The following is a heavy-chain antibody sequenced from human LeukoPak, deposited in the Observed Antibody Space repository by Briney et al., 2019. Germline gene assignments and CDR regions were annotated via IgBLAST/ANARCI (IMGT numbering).Heavy chain of an antibody. D-gene: IGHD2-2*01. CDR2: INAGNGNT. CDR3: ARGGRYCSSTSCYYYYGMDV. Sequence: ALVKVSCKASGYTFTSYAMHWVRQAPGQRLEWMGWINAGNGNTKYSQKFQGRVTITRDTSASTAYMELSSLRSEDTAVYYCARGGRYCSSTSCYYYYGMDVWGKGTTVTVSS. J-gene: IGHJ6*04. CDR1: GYTFTSYA. V-gene: IGHV1-3*01.